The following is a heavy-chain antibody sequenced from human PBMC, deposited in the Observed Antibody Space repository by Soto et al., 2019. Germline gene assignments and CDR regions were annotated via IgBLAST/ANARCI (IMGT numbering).Heavy chain of an antibody. CDR1: GFSLSTSGVG. CDR2: IYWNDDK. Sequence: QITLKESGPTLVKPTQTLTLTCTFSGFSLSTSGVGVGWIRQPPGKALEWLALIYWNDDKRYSPSLKSRLTITKDTSKNQVVLTMTNMDPVDTATYYCAHRHGLLWFGELGSYFDYWGQGTLVTVSS. D-gene: IGHD3-10*01. CDR3: AHRHGLLWFGELGSYFDY. J-gene: IGHJ4*02. V-gene: IGHV2-5*01.